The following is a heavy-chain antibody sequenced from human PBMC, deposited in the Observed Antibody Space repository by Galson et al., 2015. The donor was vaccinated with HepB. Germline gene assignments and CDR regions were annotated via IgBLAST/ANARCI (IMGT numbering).Heavy chain of an antibody. D-gene: IGHD3-22*01. CDR3: ASTIYYDSSGPPAR. CDR2: ISASNGNT. Sequence: QSGAEVKKPGASVKVSCKASGYTFTSYGISWVRQAPGQGLEWMGWISASNGNTNYAQKLQGRVTMTTDTSTSTAYMELRSLRSDDTAVYYCASTIYYDSSGPPARCGQGTLVTVSS. CDR1: GYTFTSYG. V-gene: IGHV1-18*01. J-gene: IGHJ4*02.